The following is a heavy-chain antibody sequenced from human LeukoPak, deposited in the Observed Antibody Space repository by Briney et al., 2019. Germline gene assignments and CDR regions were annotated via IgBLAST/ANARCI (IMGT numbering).Heavy chain of an antibody. V-gene: IGHV3-23*01. CDR2: ISHSGGST. J-gene: IGHJ4*02. Sequence: GGSLRLSCAASGFTFSSYEMNWVRQTPEKGLEWVSGISHSGGSTYYAASVKGRFTISRDRSKNTVYLQMNGLRAEDTAVYYCAKDFGNYISGFNYWGQGTLVTVSS. CDR3: AKDFGNYISGFNY. D-gene: IGHD3-22*01. CDR1: GFTFSSYE.